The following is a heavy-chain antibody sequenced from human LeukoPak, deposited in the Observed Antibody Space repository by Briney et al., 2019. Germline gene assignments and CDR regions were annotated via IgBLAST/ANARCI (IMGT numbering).Heavy chain of an antibody. CDR2: SNPSGGST. V-gene: IGHV1-46*01. CDR1: GCTFTGYY. J-gene: IGHJ6*02. Sequence: ASVKVSCKASGCTFTGYYMHLVRQAPGQGLEWMGISNPSGGSTSYAQKFQGRVTMTRDTSTSTVYMELSSLRSEDTAVYYCARSWVVAPPSSGMDVWGQGTTVTVSS. D-gene: IGHD2-15*01. CDR3: ARSWVVAPPSSGMDV.